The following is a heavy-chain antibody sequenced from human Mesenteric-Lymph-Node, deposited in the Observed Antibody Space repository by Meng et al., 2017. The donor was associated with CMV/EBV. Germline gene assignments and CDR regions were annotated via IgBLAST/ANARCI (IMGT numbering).Heavy chain of an antibody. V-gene: IGHV3-23*01. Sequence: GGSLRLSCAASGFTFSSYAMSWVRQAPGKGLEWVSAISGSGGSTYYADSVKGRFTISRDNSKNTLYLQMNSLRAEDTAVYYCAKDGLALRTPRNNYFDYWGQGTLVTVSS. D-gene: IGHD1-14*01. CDR1: GFTFSSYA. CDR3: AKDGLALRTPRNNYFDY. J-gene: IGHJ4*02. CDR2: ISGSGGST.